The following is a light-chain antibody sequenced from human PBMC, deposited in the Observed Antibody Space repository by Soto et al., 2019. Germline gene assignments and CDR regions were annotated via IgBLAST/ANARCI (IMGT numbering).Light chain of an antibody. CDR3: QQTYSTPYT. V-gene: IGKV1-39*01. J-gene: IGKJ2*01. CDR2: TSG. Sequence: DIHMTQSPSSLSASVGDRVTVSCRASQRITTYVNWYQQKPGEAPKLLITTSGTLQRKVPSRFSGSGSGTDFTLTISSLQPADFATYFCQQTYSTPYTFGQGTKLEIK. CDR1: QRITTY.